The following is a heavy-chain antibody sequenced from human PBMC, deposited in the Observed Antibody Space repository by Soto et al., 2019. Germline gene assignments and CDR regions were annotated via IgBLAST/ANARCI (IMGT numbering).Heavy chain of an antibody. CDR3: AKGRGGSGSLTPRVDF. V-gene: IGHV3-23*01. Sequence: EVQLLESGGGLVQPGGSLRLSCAASGFTFNNYAMTWVRQAPGKGLEWVSAISGGGDTTSYADSVKGRFTFSRDGSKNTQYLQMSSLRAEDTALYYCAKGRGGSGSLTPRVDFWGQGTLVTVSS. J-gene: IGHJ4*02. D-gene: IGHD3-10*01. CDR1: GFTFNNYA. CDR2: ISGGGDTT.